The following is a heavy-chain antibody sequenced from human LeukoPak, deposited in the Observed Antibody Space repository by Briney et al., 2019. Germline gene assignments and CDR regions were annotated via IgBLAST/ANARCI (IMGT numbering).Heavy chain of an antibody. CDR3: ASDYCSGGSCYFGY. CDR1: GGTFSSYA. D-gene: IGHD2-15*01. Sequence: ASVKVSCKASGGTFSSYAISWVRQAPGQGLEWMGGIIPIFGTANYAQKFQGRVTITADESTSTAYMELSSLRSEDTAVYYCASDYCSGGSCYFGYWGQGTLVTVSS. J-gene: IGHJ4*02. CDR2: IIPIFGTA. V-gene: IGHV1-69*13.